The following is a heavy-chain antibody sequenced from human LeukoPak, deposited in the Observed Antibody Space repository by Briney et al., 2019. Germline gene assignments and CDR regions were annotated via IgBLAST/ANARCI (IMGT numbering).Heavy chain of an antibody. CDR3: ARNGAAAAGTDY. V-gene: IGHV3-30-3*01. J-gene: IGHJ4*02. Sequence: GGSLRLSCAASGFTFSTYAMSWVRQAPGKGLEWVAVISYDGSNKYYADSVKGRFTISRDNSKNTLYLQMNSLRAEDTAVYYCARNGAAAAGTDYWGQGTLVTVSS. CDR2: ISYDGSNK. CDR1: GFTFSTYA. D-gene: IGHD6-13*01.